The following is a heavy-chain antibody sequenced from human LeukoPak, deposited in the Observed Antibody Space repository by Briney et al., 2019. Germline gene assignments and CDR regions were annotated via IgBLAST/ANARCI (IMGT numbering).Heavy chain of an antibody. CDR1: GYTFTSYG. V-gene: IGHV1-18*01. CDR3: ARDQYYYDSSGYSV. J-gene: IGHJ6*02. CDR2: ISAYNGNT. D-gene: IGHD3-22*01. Sequence: ASVKVSCKASGYTFTSYGISWVRQAPGQGLEWMGWISAYNGNTNYAQKLQGRVTMTTDTSTSTAYMELRSLRSDDTAVYYCARDQYYYDSSGYSVWGQGTTVTVSS.